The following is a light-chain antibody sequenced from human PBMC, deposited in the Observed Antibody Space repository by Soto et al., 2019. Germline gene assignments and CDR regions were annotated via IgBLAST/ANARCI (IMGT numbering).Light chain of an antibody. CDR2: AAS. Sequence: AIRMTQSPSSFSASTGYRVTITCGASQGISSYLAWYQQKTGKDPKLLIYAASTLQSGVPSRFSGSGSGTDFTLTISCLQSEEFATYYCQQYYSYPRTFGQGNKVDI. V-gene: IGKV1-8*01. CDR1: QGISSY. J-gene: IGKJ1*01. CDR3: QQYYSYPRT.